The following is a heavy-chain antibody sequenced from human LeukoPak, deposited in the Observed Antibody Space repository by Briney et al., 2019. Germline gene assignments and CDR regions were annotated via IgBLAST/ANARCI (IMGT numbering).Heavy chain of an antibody. CDR2: INSDGSRT. V-gene: IGHV3-74*01. CDR1: GFTFSSYW. J-gene: IGHJ4*02. CDR3: ARDVQAGPGY. D-gene: IGHD6-19*01. Sequence: PGGPLRLSCAASGFTFSSYWMHWVRQAPGKGLVWVSRINSDGSRTTYADSVKGRFTISRDNAKNTLHLQMNSLRAEDTAVYYCARDVQAGPGYWGQGTLATVSS.